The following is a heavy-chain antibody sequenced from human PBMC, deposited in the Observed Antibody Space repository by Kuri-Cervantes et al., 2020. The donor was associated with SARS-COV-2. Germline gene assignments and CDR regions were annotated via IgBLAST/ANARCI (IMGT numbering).Heavy chain of an antibody. CDR2: IYYSGST. CDR3: ARESTRSYSSSGPYYYYYGMDV. CDR1: GGSISSSSYY. J-gene: IGHJ6*02. V-gene: IGHV4-39*07. D-gene: IGHD6-6*01. Sequence: SETLSLTCTVSGGSISSSSYYWGWIRQPPGKGLEWIGSIYYSGSTYYNPSLKSRVTMSVDTSKNQFSLKLSSVTAADTAVYYCARESTRSYSSSGPYYYYYGMDVWGQGTTVTVSS.